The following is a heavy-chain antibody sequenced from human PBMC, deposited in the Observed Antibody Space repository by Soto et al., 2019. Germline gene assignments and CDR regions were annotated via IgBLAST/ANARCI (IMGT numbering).Heavy chain of an antibody. J-gene: IGHJ4*02. CDR1: GFTFSSYA. Sequence: GGSLRLSCAASGFTFSSYAMHWVRQAPGKGLEWVAVISYDGSNKYYADSVKGRFTISRDNSKNTLYLQMNSLRAEDTAVYYCAREDYYDSSGYLAFDYWGQGTLVTVSS. D-gene: IGHD3-22*01. CDR3: AREDYYDSSGYLAFDY. V-gene: IGHV3-30-3*01. CDR2: ISYDGSNK.